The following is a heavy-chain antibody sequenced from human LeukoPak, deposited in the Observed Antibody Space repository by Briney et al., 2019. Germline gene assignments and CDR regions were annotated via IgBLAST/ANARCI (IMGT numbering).Heavy chain of an antibody. V-gene: IGHV1-8*01. Sequence: ASVKVSCKASGYSFITYHINWVRQATGQGLEWMGWMSPTSGNTGYAQEFQGRVSMTRNTSINTAYMELSGLKSEDTAVYYCARSLAGRSYYYMDAWGNGTTVTVSS. D-gene: IGHD6-6*01. CDR3: ARSLAGRSYYYMDA. CDR2: MSPTSGNT. J-gene: IGHJ6*03. CDR1: GYSFITYH.